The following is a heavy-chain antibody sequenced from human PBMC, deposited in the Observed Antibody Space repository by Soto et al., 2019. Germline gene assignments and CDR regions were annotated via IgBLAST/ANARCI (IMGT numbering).Heavy chain of an antibody. CDR3: ARAPDCGLGSSRRYWYLDL. D-gene: IGHD3-10*01. V-gene: IGHV3-30-3*01. Sequence: SLRLSCASSGIPFVTYAMHWVRRSPGKVLEWVSVISYDGNYKYYADSVQGRFTISRDNSKNTLYLQMNSLRAEDTAVYYCARAPDCGLGSSRRYWYLDLWGRGTLVTVSS. J-gene: IGHJ2*01. CDR1: GIPFVTYA. CDR2: ISYDGNYK.